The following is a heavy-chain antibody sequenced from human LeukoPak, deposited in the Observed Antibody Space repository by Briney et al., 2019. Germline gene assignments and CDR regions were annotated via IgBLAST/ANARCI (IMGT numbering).Heavy chain of an antibody. Sequence: PSETLSLTCTVSGDSITTNNYYWSWIRQPAGKGPEWIGRIYASGNTNYNPSLTSRVTISVDTSKNQFSLRLSSVTAADTAVYYCARDFDSPMAFDIWGQGTMVTVSS. CDR1: GDSITTNNYY. V-gene: IGHV4-61*02. CDR2: IYASGNT. J-gene: IGHJ3*02. D-gene: IGHD3-9*01. CDR3: ARDFDSPMAFDI.